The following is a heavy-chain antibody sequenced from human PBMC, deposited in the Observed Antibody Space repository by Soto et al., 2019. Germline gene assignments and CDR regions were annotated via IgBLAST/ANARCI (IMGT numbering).Heavy chain of an antibody. CDR3: ARLITGTVGVDY. V-gene: IGHV1-3*01. D-gene: IGHD1-20*01. CDR1: GYIFSSYA. CDR2: VNPANGYT. J-gene: IGHJ4*02. Sequence: QVQLVQSGAGVKKPGASVTVSCKASGYIFSSYAMHWVRQAPGQRLEWMGWVNPANGYTKYSQTFQGRVTITWDTSASTAYMDLSSLRSGDTAVYYRARLITGTVGVDYWGQGTLVTVSS.